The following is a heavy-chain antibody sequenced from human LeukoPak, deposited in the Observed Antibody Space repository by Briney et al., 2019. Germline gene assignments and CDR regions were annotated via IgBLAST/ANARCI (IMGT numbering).Heavy chain of an antibody. V-gene: IGHV4-4*07. Sequence: SETLSLTCAVSGASLGDYYWSWIRQPAGKGLEWLGRMSTSGSTYYNPSVRSRVTLSVDTSNYQFSLTLTSVTAAGTAVYYCARGGWYPESFQHWGQGALVTVSS. CDR3: ARGGWYPESFQH. D-gene: IGHD6-19*01. CDR1: GASLGDYY. J-gene: IGHJ1*01. CDR2: MSTSGST.